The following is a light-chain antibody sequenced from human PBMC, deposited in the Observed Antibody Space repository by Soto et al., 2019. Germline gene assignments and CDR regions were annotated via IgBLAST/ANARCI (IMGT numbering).Light chain of an antibody. CDR3: HQYTDCSLP. CDR2: GIS. V-gene: IGKV3-20*01. J-gene: IGKJ1*01. Sequence: EVVMTQSPATLSVSPGERATLSCRASQSVTSNYLAWYQQKPGQAPRLLIYGISTRATGVPDRFSGSGSGTDFTLTISRLEPEDFSVYYCHQYTDCSLPFGHGTKVDIK. CDR1: QSVTSNY.